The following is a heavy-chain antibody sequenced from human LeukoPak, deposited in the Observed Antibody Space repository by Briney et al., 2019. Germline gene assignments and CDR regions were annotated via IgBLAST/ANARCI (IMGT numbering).Heavy chain of an antibody. CDR3: SYYYDSSGYFWFDP. J-gene: IGHJ5*02. V-gene: IGHV4-39*07. CDR1: GGSISSSSYY. CDR2: INHSGST. D-gene: IGHD3-22*01. Sequence: PSETLSLTCTVSGGSISSSSYYWGWIRQPPGKGLEWIGEINHSGSTNYNPSLKSRVTISVDTSKNQFSLKLSSVTAADTAVYYCSYYYDSSGYFWFDPWGQGTLVTVSS.